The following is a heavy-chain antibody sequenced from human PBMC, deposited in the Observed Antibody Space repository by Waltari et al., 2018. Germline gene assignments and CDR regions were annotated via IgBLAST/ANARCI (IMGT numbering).Heavy chain of an antibody. CDR1: GYIFTRYG. D-gene: IGHD3-10*01. CDR3: ARDYYYGSGSSWSDVFDI. Sequence: QVQLVQSGGEVRRPGASVTVSCKATGYIFTRYGISLVRQAPGQGLEWMGWISGYDDTTNFEQNFQGRVTMSTDTFTSTVYMDLRSLRSDDTAVYYCARDYYYGSGSSWSDVFDIWGQGTMVTVSS. V-gene: IGHV1-18*01. J-gene: IGHJ3*02. CDR2: ISGYDDTT.